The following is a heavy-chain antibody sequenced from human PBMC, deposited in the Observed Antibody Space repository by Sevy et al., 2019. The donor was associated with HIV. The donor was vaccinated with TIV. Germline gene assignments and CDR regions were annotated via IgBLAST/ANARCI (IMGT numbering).Heavy chain of an antibody. Sequence: GGSLRLSCAASGFTFSDYYMSWIRQAPGKWLEWVSYISSGSSYTDYADSVKGRFTISRDNAKSSLFLQMNSLRVDDTAVYYCARALSSYSSFDYWGQGIPVTVSS. V-gene: IGHV3-11*06. CDR1: GFTFSDYY. J-gene: IGHJ4*02. CDR2: ISSGSSYT. CDR3: ARALSSYSSFDY. D-gene: IGHD1-26*01.